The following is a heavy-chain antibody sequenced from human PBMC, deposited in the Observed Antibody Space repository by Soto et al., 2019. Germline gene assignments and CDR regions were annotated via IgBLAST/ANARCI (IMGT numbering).Heavy chain of an antibody. CDR2: IGPESGAT. CDR3: GRHPGYSSSWYAY. J-gene: IGHJ4*02. D-gene: IGHD6-13*01. Sequence: QVQLVQSGAEVKKPGASVKVSCKASGYTFTGHYIHWVRQAPEQGPEWMGEIGPESGATRYAQKFQGRVTMTRDMSITTVYMELNNLSPDDTAVYYCGRHPGYSSSWYAYWGQGTLVTVSS. CDR1: GYTFTGHY. V-gene: IGHV1-2*02.